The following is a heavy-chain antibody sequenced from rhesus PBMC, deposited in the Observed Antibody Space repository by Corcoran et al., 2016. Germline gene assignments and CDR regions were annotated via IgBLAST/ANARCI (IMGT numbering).Heavy chain of an antibody. CDR1: GVSLSTSGMR. Sequence: VTLTESGPALSKPTHTLTRTYTISGVSLSTSGMRVSWIRQPTGKAVECFAGRYWSESKHCITTLQNSLTSPEDTYKNQVVLTSANVDPVDTATCYCAREYCTGSGCYGWGSWGQGVLVTVSS. CDR3: AREYCTGSGCYGWGS. D-gene: IGHD2-21*01. J-gene: IGHJ4*01. V-gene: IGHV2-95*01. CDR2: RYWSESK.